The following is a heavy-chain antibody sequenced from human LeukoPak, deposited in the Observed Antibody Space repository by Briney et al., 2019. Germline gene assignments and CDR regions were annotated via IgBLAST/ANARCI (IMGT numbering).Heavy chain of an antibody. CDR1: GFTFSNYA. CDR3: VRNWGNLDY. J-gene: IGHJ4*02. D-gene: IGHD7-27*01. Sequence: GSLRLSCTASGFTFSNYAMHWVRPGPGKGLEYVSAINSNGGSTYYADSVKGRFIISRDNSKNTLYLQMSSLRVEDTAVYYCVRNWGNLDYWGQGTLVTVPS. CDR2: INSNGGST. V-gene: IGHV3-64D*06.